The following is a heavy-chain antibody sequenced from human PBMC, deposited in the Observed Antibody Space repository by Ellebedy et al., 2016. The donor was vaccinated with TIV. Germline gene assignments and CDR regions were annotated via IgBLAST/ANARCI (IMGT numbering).Heavy chain of an antibody. V-gene: IGHV1-2*02. J-gene: IGHJ4*02. D-gene: IGHD5-12*01. CDR2: INANSDDT. CDR3: ARGGDDAQNDY. Sequence: AASVKVSCKASGYTFSDFFMHWVRQSPGQGLEWLACINANSDDTNYAQKCLGRVTVTRDTSISTAYMELTSLRSDDTAVYFCARGGDDAQNDYWGPGTLVTVSS. CDR1: GYTFSDFF.